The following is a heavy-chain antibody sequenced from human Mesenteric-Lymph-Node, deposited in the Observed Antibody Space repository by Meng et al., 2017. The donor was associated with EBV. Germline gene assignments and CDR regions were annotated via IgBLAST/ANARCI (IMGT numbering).Heavy chain of an antibody. CDR1: GGSISTGGYY. CDR2: IYYTGTT. Sequence: QLQPLAPGMVWRSHTLSLTCTVSGGSISTGGYYCTWIRQPTGKGLVWIAYIYYTGTTYYNPSLKSRVTISVDTSKNQFSLKLNSVTAADTAVYYCARGIADSWFDPWGQGALVTVSS. D-gene: IGHD2-15*01. CDR3: ARGIADSWFDP. J-gene: IGHJ5*02. V-gene: IGHV4-30-4*01.